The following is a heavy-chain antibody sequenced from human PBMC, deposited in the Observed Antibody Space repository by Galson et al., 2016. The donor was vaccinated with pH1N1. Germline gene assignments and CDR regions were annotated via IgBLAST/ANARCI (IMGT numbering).Heavy chain of an antibody. J-gene: IGHJ3*01. V-gene: IGHV3-30*03. CDR2: ISYDGHHE. Sequence: SLRLSCAARGLSVANFGMHWVRQSPGKGLEWVAVISYDGHHEFYADSVKGRFTVSRDNAKTSLYLQMNSLRAEDTALYYCARDAQVWASDAFDLWGHGTMVIVSS. CDR1: GLSVANFG. CDR3: ARDAQVWASDAFDL. D-gene: IGHD3-16*01.